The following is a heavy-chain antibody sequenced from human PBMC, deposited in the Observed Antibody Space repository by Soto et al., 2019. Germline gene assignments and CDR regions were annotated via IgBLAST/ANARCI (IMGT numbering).Heavy chain of an antibody. V-gene: IGHV3-73*02. J-gene: IGHJ6*02. CDR1: GHTFSGSA. CDR3: TRISGYLYNYYGMDV. D-gene: IGHD5-12*01. Sequence: EVELVESGGGLVQPGGSLKLSCAAAGHTFSGSAIHWVRQASGKGLEWAGRIRSKANSYATAYAASVKGRFTISRDDSKNTGYLQMNSLKTEDTAVYYCTRISGYLYNYYGMDVWGQGTTVTVSS. CDR2: IRSKANSYAT.